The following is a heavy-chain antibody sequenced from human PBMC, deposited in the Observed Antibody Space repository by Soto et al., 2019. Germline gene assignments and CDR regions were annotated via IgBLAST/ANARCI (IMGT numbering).Heavy chain of an antibody. Sequence: ASVKVSCKASGGTFSSYAISWVRQAPGQGLEWMGGIIPIFGTANYAQKFQGRVTITADEYTSTAYMELSSLRSDDTAVYYGARWGSDRRSALRRYYYYYGMDVWGQGTTVTVSS. CDR1: GGTFSSYA. CDR3: ARWGSDRRSALRRYYYYYGMDV. CDR2: IIPIFGTA. V-gene: IGHV1-69*13. J-gene: IGHJ6*02. D-gene: IGHD3-16*01.